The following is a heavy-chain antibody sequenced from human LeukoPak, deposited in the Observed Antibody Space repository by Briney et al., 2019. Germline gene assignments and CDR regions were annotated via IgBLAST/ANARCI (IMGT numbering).Heavy chain of an antibody. CDR1: GFTFSSYA. V-gene: IGHV3-30*04. D-gene: IGHD5-24*01. Sequence: GGSLRLSCAASGFTFSSYAMHWVRQAPGKGLEWVAVISYDGSNKYYADSVKGRFTISRDNAKSTLYLQMTSLRAEDTAIYYCVRDGDVYNFDHWGQGTLVTVSS. CDR2: ISYDGSNK. CDR3: VRDGDVYNFDH. J-gene: IGHJ4*02.